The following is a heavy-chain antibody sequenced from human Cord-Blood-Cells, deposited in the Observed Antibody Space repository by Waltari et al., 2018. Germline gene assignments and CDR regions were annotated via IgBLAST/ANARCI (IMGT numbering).Heavy chain of an antibody. CDR1: GARASSTSPA. J-gene: IGHJ3*02. V-gene: IGHV6-1*01. CDR3: ARRNRDRRAFDI. D-gene: IGHD2-15*01. Sequence: QVQLQQSGPGLLKPTQTPSLTFAISGARASSTSPAWNLIRQSPSRGLEWLGRTYYRSKLYNDYAVSVKSRITINPDTSKNQFSLQLNSVTPDDTAVYYCARRNRDRRAFDIWGQGTMVTVSS. CDR2: TYYRSKLYN.